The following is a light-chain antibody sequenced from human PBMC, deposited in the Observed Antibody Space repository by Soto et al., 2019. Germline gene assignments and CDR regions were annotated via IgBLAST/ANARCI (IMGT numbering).Light chain of an antibody. V-gene: IGKV3-20*01. Sequence: EIVSTQSPCTLSLSPWERSTLSCRASQSVSNNYLAWYQQKPGQAPRLLIYGASNRATGIPDRFSGSGSGTDFTLTISRLEPEDFAVYYCQQYGSSGTFGQGTKVDIK. CDR3: QQYGSSGT. CDR2: GAS. J-gene: IGKJ1*01. CDR1: QSVSNNY.